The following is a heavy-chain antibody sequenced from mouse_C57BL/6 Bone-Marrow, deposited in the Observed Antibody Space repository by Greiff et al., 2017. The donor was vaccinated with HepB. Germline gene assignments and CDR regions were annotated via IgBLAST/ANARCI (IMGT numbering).Heavy chain of an antibody. CDR2: LDPNSGGT. CDR3: ASHYYGSSYWYFDV. V-gene: IGHV1-72*01. CDR1: GYTFTSYW. Sequence: QVQLQQPGAELVKPGASVKLSCKASGYTFTSYWMHWVKQRPGRGLEWIGRLDPNSGGTKYNEKFKSKATLTVDKPSSTAYMQLSSLASEDSAVYYGASHYYGSSYWYFDVWGTGTTVTVSS. J-gene: IGHJ1*03. D-gene: IGHD1-1*01.